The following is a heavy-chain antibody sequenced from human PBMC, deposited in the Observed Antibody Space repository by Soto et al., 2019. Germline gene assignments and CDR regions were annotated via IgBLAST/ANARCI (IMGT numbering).Heavy chain of an antibody. CDR1: GYTFTSYA. CDR2: INAGNGNT. V-gene: IGHV1-3*01. D-gene: IGHD7-27*01. CDR3: ARAVGWGLDALEI. Sequence: ASVKVSCKASGYTFTSYAMHWVRQAPGQRLEWMGWINAGNGNTKYSPRIQGRVTMTRDTSASTAYMELSSLRSEDTAVYFCARAVGWGLDALEIWGQGTMVTVSS. J-gene: IGHJ3*02.